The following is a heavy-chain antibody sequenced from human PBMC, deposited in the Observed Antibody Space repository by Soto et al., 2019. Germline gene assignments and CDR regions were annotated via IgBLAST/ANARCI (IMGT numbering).Heavy chain of an antibody. CDR3: ARESHDILTGPPWVWYFDL. CDR2: INDRGSI. V-gene: IGHV4-34*01. CDR1: GGSFSGYY. D-gene: IGHD3-9*01. Sequence: VQLQQWGAGPLRPLETLSLTCGVSGGSFSGYYWAWIRQSPGKGLEWIGEINDRGSINYNPSLKSRVSISVDTSKNHYSLNLMSVTAADTAVYYCARESHDILTGPPWVWYFDLWGRGTLVTVSS. J-gene: IGHJ2*01.